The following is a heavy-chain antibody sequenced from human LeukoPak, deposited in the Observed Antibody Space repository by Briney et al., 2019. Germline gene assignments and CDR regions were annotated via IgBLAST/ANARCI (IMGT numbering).Heavy chain of an antibody. J-gene: IGHJ4*02. Sequence: SETLSLTCTVSGGSISSSSYYWGWIRQPQGKGLEWIGSIYYSGSTYYNPSLKSRVTISVDTSKNQFSLKLSSVTAADTAVYYCARDGVYSRSWYGYFDYWGQGTLVTVSS. CDR3: ARDGVYSRSWYGYFDY. CDR2: IYYSGST. D-gene: IGHD6-13*01. CDR1: GGSISSSSYY. V-gene: IGHV4-39*07.